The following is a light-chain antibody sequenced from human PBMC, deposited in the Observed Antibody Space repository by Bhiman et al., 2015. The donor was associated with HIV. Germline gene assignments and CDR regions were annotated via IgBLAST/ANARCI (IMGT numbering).Light chain of an antibody. J-gene: IGLJ1*01. V-gene: IGLV2-14*03. CDR2: DVS. Sequence: QSALTQPASVSGSPGQSITISCTGTSSDVGGYNYVSWYQQHPGKAPKLMIYDVSNRPSGVSNRFSGSKSGNTASLTISGLQAEDEADYYCSSYTSSSTSDYVFGTRTKVTVL. CDR1: SSDVGGYNY. CDR3: SSYTSSSTSDYV.